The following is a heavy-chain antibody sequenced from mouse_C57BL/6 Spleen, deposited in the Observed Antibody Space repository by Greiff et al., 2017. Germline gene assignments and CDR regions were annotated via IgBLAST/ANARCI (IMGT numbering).Heavy chain of an antibody. V-gene: IGHV1-15*01. CDR2: IDPETGGT. CDR1: GYTFTDYE. CDR3: TRSGGLRRGYAMDY. Sequence: QVQLKESGAELVRPGASVTLSCKASGYTFTDYEMHWVKQTPVHGLEWIGAIDPETGGTAYNQKFKGKAILTADKSSSTAYMELRSLTSEDSAVYYCTRSGGLRRGYAMDYWGQGTSVTVSS. D-gene: IGHD2-4*01. J-gene: IGHJ4*01.